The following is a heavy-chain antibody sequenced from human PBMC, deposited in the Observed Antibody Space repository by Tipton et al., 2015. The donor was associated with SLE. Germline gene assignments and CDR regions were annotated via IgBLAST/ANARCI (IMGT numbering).Heavy chain of an antibody. CDR2: IYYSGST. CDR3: ARGGQLWLRDYYGMDV. J-gene: IGHJ6*02. Sequence: TLSLTCTVSGGSISSHYWSWIRQPPGKGLEWIGYIYYSGSTNYNPSLKSRVTISVDTSKNQFSLKLSSVTAADTAVYYCARGGQLWLRDYYGMDVWGQGTTVTVSS. V-gene: IGHV4-59*11. D-gene: IGHD5-18*01. CDR1: GGSISSHY.